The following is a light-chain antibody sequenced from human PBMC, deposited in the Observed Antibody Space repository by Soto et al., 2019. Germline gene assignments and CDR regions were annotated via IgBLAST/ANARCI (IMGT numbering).Light chain of an antibody. Sequence: QSALTQPASVSGSPGQSITISCTGTTSDVGSYDLVSWYQQHPGKAPKLMIYEGSKRPSGVSSRFSGSKSGNTASLTISGLQAEDEADYYCCSYAGSSTSWVFGGGTKLTVL. V-gene: IGLV2-23*01. CDR1: TSDVGSYDL. J-gene: IGLJ3*02. CDR3: CSYAGSSTSWV. CDR2: EGS.